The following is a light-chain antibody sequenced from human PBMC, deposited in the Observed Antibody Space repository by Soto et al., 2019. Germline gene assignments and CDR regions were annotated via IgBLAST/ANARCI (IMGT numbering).Light chain of an antibody. CDR3: SSYAGSRTYV. J-gene: IGLJ1*01. Sequence: QSALTQPPSASGSPGQSVAISCTGTSSDVGGYNYVSWYQQHPGKAPKLMIYEVNKRPSGVSNRFSGSRSGNTASLTISGLLAEDEADYYCSSYAGSRTYVFGTGTKLTVL. CDR2: EVN. CDR1: SSDVGGYNY. V-gene: IGLV2-8*01.